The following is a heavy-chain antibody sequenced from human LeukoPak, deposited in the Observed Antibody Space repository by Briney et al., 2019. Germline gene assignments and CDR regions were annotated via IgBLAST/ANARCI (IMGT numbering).Heavy chain of an antibody. CDR1: GYTFTGYY. D-gene: IGHD2-21*02. CDR2: ISAYNGNT. J-gene: IGHJ4*02. V-gene: IGHV1-18*04. Sequence: EASVKVSCKASGYTFTGYYMHWVRQAPGQGLEWMGWISAYNGNTNYAQKLQGRVTMTTDTSTSTAYMELRSLRSDDTAVYYCARVRGSLRPHIVVVTAHPYYFDYWGQGTLVTVSS. CDR3: ARVRGSLRPHIVVVTAHPYYFDY.